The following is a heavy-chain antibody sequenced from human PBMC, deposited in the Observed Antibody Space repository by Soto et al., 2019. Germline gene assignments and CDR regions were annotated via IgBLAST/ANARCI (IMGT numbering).Heavy chain of an antibody. V-gene: IGHV1-3*01. CDR2: INAGNGNT. D-gene: IGHD3-10*01. J-gene: IGHJ5*01. CDR3: ARDRTRSPAFGGFDP. Sequence: GASVEVSCKASGYTFTSYAMHWVRQAPGQRLEWMGWINAGNGNTKYSQKFQGRGTITRDTSASTAYMELSSLRSEDTAVSYRARDRTRSPAFGGFDPWGPETLVKISS. CDR1: GYTFTSYA.